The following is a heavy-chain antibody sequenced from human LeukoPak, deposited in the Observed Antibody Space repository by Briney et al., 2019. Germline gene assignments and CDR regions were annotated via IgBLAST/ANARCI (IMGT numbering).Heavy chain of an antibody. CDR3: ARDRGYSYGFSWFDP. Sequence: ASVKVSCKASGYTFTSYGISWVRQAPGQGLEWMGWISAYNGNTNYAQKLQGRVTMTTDTSTSTAYMELRSQRSDDTAVYYCARDRGYSYGFSWFDPWGQGTLVTVSS. D-gene: IGHD5-18*01. J-gene: IGHJ5*02. CDR2: ISAYNGNT. CDR1: GYTFTSYG. V-gene: IGHV1-18*01.